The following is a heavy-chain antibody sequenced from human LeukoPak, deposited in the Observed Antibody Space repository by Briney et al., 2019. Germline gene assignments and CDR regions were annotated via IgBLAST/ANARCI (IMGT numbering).Heavy chain of an antibody. D-gene: IGHD6-19*01. V-gene: IGHV3-7*01. CDR1: GFTFSSYW. J-gene: IGHJ4*02. CDR2: IKQDGSEK. CDR3: ARAQTTSWYRSGWYGFDY. Sequence: GGSLRLSCAASGFTFSSYWMSWVRQAPGKGLEWVANIKQDGSEKYYVDSVKGRFTISRDNAKNSLYLQMNSLRAEDTAVYYCARAQTTSWYRSGWYGFDYWGQGTLVTVSS.